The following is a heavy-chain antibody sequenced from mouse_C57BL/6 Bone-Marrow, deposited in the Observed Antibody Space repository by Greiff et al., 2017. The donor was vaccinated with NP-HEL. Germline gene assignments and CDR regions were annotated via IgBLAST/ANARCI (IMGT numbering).Heavy chain of an antibody. CDR3: ATGSSYVWYFDV. D-gene: IGHD1-1*01. Sequence: VQLQQPGAALVKPGASVTLSCKASGYTFTRYWLHWVKQRPGQGLEWIGMIHPNSGSTNYTAKFKSKATLPVDKSSSTAYMQLSSLTSEDSAVYYCATGSSYVWYFDVWGTGTTVTVAS. CDR1: GYTFTRYW. V-gene: IGHV1-64*01. CDR2: IHPNSGST. J-gene: IGHJ1*03.